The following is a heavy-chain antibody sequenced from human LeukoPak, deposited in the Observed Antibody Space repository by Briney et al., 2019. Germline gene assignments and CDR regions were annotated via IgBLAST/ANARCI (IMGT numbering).Heavy chain of an antibody. V-gene: IGHV3-30*02. Sequence: GGSLRLSCAASGFTFSHYGMHWARQAPGKGLEWVACVYPDINNKEYADSVKGRFIISRDNSKDTLFLQMNSLRAEDTAVYYCAKDWRENYDWSDPWGQGTLVTVSS. D-gene: IGHD3-16*01. CDR3: AKDWRENYDWSDP. CDR1: GFTFSHYG. J-gene: IGHJ5*02. CDR2: VYPDINNK.